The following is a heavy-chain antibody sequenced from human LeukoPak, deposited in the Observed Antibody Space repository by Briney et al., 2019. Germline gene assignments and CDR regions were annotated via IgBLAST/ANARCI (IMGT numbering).Heavy chain of an antibody. D-gene: IGHD3-3*01. Sequence: SQTLSLTCTVSGGSISSGGYYWSWIRQPPGKGLEWIGYIYHSGSTYYNPSLKSRVTISVDRSKNQFSLKLSSVTAADTAVYYCARAVTIFGVVTPNWFDPWGQGTLVTVSS. CDR3: ARAVTIFGVVTPNWFDP. CDR1: GGSISSGGYY. V-gene: IGHV4-30-2*01. CDR2: IYHSGST. J-gene: IGHJ5*02.